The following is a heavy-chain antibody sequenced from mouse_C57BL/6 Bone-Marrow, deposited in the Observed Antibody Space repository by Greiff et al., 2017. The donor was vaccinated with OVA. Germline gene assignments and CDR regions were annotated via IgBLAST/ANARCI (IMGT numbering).Heavy chain of an antibody. Sequence: EVKLQESGPGLAKPSQTLSLTCSVTGYSITSDYWNWIRKFPGNKLEYMGYISYSGSTYYNPSLKSRISITTDTSKNQYYLQLNSVTTDDPATYYCARCRSGHYVDYWGPGTTLTVSS. V-gene: IGHV3-8*01. CDR3: ARCRSGHYVDY. J-gene: IGHJ2*01. D-gene: IGHD3-1*01. CDR1: GYSITSDY. CDR2: ISYSGST.